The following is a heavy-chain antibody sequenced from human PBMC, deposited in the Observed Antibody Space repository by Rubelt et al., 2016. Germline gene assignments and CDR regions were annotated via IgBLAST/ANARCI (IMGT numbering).Heavy chain of an antibody. Sequence: VQLVESGGGLVKPGGSLRLSCAASGFIFTNFALSWVRQAPGKGLEWVSMISGYGNRIYYADSMKGRLTISRENAKNPLVPQMNSLRAEDTAVYYCAREEYSGYTNDYWGQGTLVTVSS. CDR1: GFIFTNFA. V-gene: IGHV3-23*04. D-gene: IGHD1-26*01. J-gene: IGHJ4*02. CDR2: ISGYGNRI. CDR3: AREEYSGYTNDY.